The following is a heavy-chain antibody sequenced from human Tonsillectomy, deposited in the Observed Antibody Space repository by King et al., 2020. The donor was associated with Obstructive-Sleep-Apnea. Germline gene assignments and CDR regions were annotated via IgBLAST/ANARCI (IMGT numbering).Heavy chain of an antibody. J-gene: IGHJ4*02. CDR3: ARGLRVGDY. D-gene: IGHD1-26*01. V-gene: IGHV3-11*01. CDR2: ISVSGSNI. CDR1: EFTFSDYY. Sequence: VQLVESGGGLVKPGGSMRLCCAASEFTFSDYYMGWIRQAPGNVLEWASYISVSGSNIYYADSVKGRFTISRDNAKNSLYLQMNILIAEDTAVYYCARGLRVGDYWGQGTLVTVSS.